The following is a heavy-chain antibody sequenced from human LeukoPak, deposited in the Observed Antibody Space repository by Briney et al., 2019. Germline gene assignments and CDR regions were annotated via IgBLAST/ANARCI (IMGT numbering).Heavy chain of an antibody. D-gene: IGHD3-9*01. Sequence: SGTLSLTCAVSGGSITSCDWWAWVRPPPGRGLEWIGENHHSGSTNYNPSSPSLKSRVTISVDKSKNQFSLKLSSVTAADTAVYYCATTDYYRSDYWGQGTLVTVSS. CDR3: ATTDYYRSDY. J-gene: IGHJ4*02. CDR2: NHHSGST. V-gene: IGHV4-4*02. CDR1: GGSITSCDW.